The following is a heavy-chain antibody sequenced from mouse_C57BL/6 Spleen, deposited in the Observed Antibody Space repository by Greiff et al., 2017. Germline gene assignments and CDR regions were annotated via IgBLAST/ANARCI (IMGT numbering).Heavy chain of an antibody. J-gene: IGHJ2*01. Sequence: QVHVKQPGAELVKPGASVKLSCKASGYTFTSYWMHWVKQRPGQGLEWIGMIHPNSGSTNYNEKFKSKATLTVDKSSSTAYMQLSSLTSEDSAVYYGARSGRGSSSNDYWGQGTTLTVSS. CDR1: GYTFTSYW. CDR2: IHPNSGST. V-gene: IGHV1-64*01. D-gene: IGHD1-1*01. CDR3: ARSGRGSSSNDY.